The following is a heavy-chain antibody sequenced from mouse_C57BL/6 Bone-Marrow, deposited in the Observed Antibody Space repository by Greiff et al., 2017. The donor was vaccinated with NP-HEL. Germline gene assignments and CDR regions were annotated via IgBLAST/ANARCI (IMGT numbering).Heavy chain of an antibody. CDR2: IYPGDGDT. CDR3: ARVLLRYQYYFDY. D-gene: IGHD1-1*01. CDR1: GYAFSSYW. Sequence: QVQLQQSGAELVKPGASVKISCKASGYAFSSYWMNWVKQRPGKGLEWIGQIYPGDGDTNYNGKFKGKATLTADKSSSTAYMQLSSLTSEDSAVYFCARVLLRYQYYFDYWGQGTTLTVSS. J-gene: IGHJ2*01. V-gene: IGHV1-80*01.